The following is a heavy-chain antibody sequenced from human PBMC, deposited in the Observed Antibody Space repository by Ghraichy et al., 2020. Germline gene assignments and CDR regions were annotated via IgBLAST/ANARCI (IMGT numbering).Heavy chain of an antibody. D-gene: IGHD3-10*01. Sequence: GGSLRLSCAASGFSFSQYEMVWVRQAPGKGLEWLAYIDGGGTTILYADSVKGRFTIARDNTKKSVYLQMSSLRPEDAAIYYCARGDGYGSLFYFDYWGQGSLVSVSS. CDR3: ARGDGYGSLFYFDY. J-gene: IGHJ4*02. V-gene: IGHV3-48*03. CDR1: GFSFSQYE. CDR2: IDGGGTTI.